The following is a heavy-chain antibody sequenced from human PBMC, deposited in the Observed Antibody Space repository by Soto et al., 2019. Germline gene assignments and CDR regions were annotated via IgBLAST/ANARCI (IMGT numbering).Heavy chain of an antibody. Sequence: QVQLVESGGGVVQPGRSLRLSCAVSGFTFSTYAMHWVRQAPGKGLEWVAALSYDESNKYYADSVKGRFTICRDSSKNTLYLQMNSLRPEDTAVYYCARHTETKPWFDPWGQGTLVTVSS. D-gene: IGHD4-17*01. J-gene: IGHJ5*02. CDR3: ARHTETKPWFDP. V-gene: IGHV3-30-3*01. CDR2: LSYDESNK. CDR1: GFTFSTYA.